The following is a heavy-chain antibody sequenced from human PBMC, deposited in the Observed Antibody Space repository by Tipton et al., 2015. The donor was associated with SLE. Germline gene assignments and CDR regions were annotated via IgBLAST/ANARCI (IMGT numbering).Heavy chain of an antibody. V-gene: IGHV1-46*01. CDR1: GYTFTSYY. CDR3: ARGVAVTGFDN. J-gene: IGHJ4*02. CDR2: INPSSGST. Sequence: QVQLVQSGPEVKKPGASVKVSCKASGYTFTSYYIHWVRQAPEQGLEWMGTINPSSGSTRYTQKFQGRVTMTRDTSTRTVYMEMSSLRSEDTAVYYCARGVAVTGFDNWGQGTLVTVSS. D-gene: IGHD6-19*01.